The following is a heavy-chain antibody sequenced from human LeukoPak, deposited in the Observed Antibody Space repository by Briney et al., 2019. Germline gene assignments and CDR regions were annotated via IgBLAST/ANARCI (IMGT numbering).Heavy chain of an antibody. CDR1: GYSISSGYY. V-gene: IGHV4-38-2*02. Sequence: PSETLSLTCTVSGYSISSGYYWGWIRQPPGKGLEWIGSIYHSGSTYYNPSLKSRVTISVDTSKNQFSLKLSSVAAADTAVYYCAREEYSYGLDYWGQGTLVTVSS. D-gene: IGHD5-18*01. J-gene: IGHJ4*02. CDR2: IYHSGST. CDR3: AREEYSYGLDY.